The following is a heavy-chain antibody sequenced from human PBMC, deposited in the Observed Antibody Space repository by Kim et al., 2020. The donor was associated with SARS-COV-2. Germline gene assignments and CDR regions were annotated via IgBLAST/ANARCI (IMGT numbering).Heavy chain of an antibody. V-gene: IGHV3-30*03. CDR2: ISYDGSKR. D-gene: IGHD2-15*01. Sequence: GGSLRLSCAASGFTFSSYDMHWVRQAPGKGLEWVAVISYDGSKRYNADSVKGRFTISRDNSKTTLYLQMNTLAPENTAVYYCARDAPGYCSGGSCVSWGQGTLVTVSS. CDR1: GFTFSSYD. J-gene: IGHJ4*01. CDR3: ARDAPGYCSGGSCVS.